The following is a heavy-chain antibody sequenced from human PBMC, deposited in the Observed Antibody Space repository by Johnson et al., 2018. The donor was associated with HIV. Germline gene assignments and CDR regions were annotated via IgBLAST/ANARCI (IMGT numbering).Heavy chain of an antibody. J-gene: IGHJ3*02. CDR2: IGTAGDT. V-gene: IGHV3-13*01. CDR3: TTEWDGDAFDI. D-gene: IGHD1-26*01. CDR1: GFTFSSYD. Sequence: VQLVESGGGLVQPGGSLRLSCAASGFTFSSYDMHWVRQATGKGLEWVSAIGTAGDTYYPGSVKGRFTISRDNSKNTLYLQMNSLRAGDTAVYYCTTEWDGDAFDIWGQGTMVTVSS.